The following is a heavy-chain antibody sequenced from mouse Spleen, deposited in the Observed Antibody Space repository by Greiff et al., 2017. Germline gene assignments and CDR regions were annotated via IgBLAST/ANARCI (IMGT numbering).Heavy chain of an antibody. J-gene: IGHJ3*01. D-gene: IGHD2-1*01. V-gene: IGHV1-26*01. CDR1: GYTFTDYY. CDR2: INPNNGGT. CDR3: ARSGGNLFAY. Sequence: EVQLQQSGPELVKPGASVKISCKASGYTFTDYYMNWVKQSHGKSLEWIGDINPNNGGTSYNQKFKGKATLTVDKSSSTAYMELRSLTSEDSAVYYCARSGGNLFAYWGQGTLVTVSA.